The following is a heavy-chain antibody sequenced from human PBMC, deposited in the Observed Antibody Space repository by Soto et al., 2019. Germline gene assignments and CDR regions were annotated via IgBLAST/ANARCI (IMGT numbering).Heavy chain of an antibody. CDR2: IKSKTDGGTT. D-gene: IGHD6-19*01. V-gene: IGHV3-15*01. Sequence: GGSLRLSCAASGFTFSNAWMSWVRQAPGKGLEWVGRIKSKTDGGTTDYAAPVKGRFTISRDDSKNTLYLQMNSLKTEDTAVYYCTTGRSSGPYYYYYGMGVWGQGTTVTVSS. CDR1: GFTFSNAW. J-gene: IGHJ6*02. CDR3: TTGRSSGPYYYYYGMGV.